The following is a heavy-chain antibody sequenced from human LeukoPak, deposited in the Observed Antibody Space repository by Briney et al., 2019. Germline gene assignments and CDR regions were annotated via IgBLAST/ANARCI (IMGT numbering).Heavy chain of an antibody. D-gene: IGHD1-26*01. CDR1: GYSFTSYC. J-gene: IGHJ3*01. CDR2: IYPGDSGP. CDR3: GMSGDRVPLQDDVFDV. V-gene: IGHV5-51*01. Sequence: GESLKISCKVSGYSFTSYCIGWGRQMPGKGLEWMGIIYPGDSGPTYSPSFQGQVTISVDKSINTAYLQWSSLQASDTAMYYCGMSGDRVPLQDDVFDVWGQGTMVTVST.